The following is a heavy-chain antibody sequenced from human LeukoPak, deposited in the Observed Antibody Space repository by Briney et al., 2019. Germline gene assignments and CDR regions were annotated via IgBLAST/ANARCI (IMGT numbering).Heavy chain of an antibody. V-gene: IGHV3-11*04. J-gene: IGHJ3*02. CDR3: AREAIVVVPAAHDAFDI. CDR1: GFTFSDYY. D-gene: IGHD2-2*01. Sequence: GSLRLSCAASGFTFSDYYMSWIRQAPGKGLEWVSYISSSGSTIYYADSVKGRFTISRDNAKNSLYLQMNSLRAEDTAVYYCAREAIVVVPAAHDAFDIWGQGTMVTVSS. CDR2: ISSSGSTI.